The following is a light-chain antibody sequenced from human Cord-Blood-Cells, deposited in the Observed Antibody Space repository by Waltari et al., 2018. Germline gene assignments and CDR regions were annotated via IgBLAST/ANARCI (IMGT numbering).Light chain of an antibody. Sequence: QPAPPHPPPAAGSSAQPITISCSGTTSDDVSSNHVSSYQQHPGKAPKLMIYDGSKRPSGVSNRFSGSKSGNTASLTISGLQAEDEADYYCCSYAGSSTFVVFGGGTKLTVL. CDR2: DGS. J-gene: IGLJ2*01. CDR3: CSYAGSSTFVV. CDR1: TSDDVSSNH. V-gene: IGLV2-23*03.